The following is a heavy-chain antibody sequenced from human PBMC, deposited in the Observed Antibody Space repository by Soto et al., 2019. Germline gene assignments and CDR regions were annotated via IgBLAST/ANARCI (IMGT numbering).Heavy chain of an antibody. V-gene: IGHV3-30*04. CDR2: ISYDGSEK. CDR1: GFTFSSYS. D-gene: IGHD3-22*01. Sequence: GGSLRLSCAASGFTFSSYSMHWVRQAPGKGLEWVAVISYDGSEKYYVDSVKGRFTISRDNAKNSLYLQMNSLRAEDTAVYYCARDYYDSSGYYPRFDYWGQGTLVTVSS. CDR3: ARDYYDSSGYYPRFDY. J-gene: IGHJ4*02.